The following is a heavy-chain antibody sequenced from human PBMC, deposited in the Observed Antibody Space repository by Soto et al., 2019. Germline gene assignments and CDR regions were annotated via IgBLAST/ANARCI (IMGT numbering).Heavy chain of an antibody. CDR2: ISYDGSNK. D-gene: IGHD2-2*01. J-gene: IGHJ6*02. Sequence: GGSLRLSCAASGFTFSSYGMHWVRQAPGKGLEWVAVISYDGSNKYYADSVKGRFTISRDNSKNTLYLQMNSLRAEDTAVYYCANSYCSSTSCYVAYYYYGMDVWGQGTTVTVSS. CDR3: ANSYCSSTSCYVAYYYYGMDV. CDR1: GFTFSSYG. V-gene: IGHV3-30*18.